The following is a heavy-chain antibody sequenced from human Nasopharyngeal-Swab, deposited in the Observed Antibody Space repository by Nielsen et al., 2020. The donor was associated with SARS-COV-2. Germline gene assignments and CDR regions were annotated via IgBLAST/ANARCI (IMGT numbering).Heavy chain of an antibody. D-gene: IGHD5-12*01. V-gene: IGHV1-46*01. CDR2: INPSGGST. CDR3: ARGAGGYQTYNWFDP. J-gene: IGHJ5*02. CDR1: GYTFTSYY. Sequence: ASVKVSCKASGYTFTSYYMHWVRQAPGQGLEWMGLINPSGGSTSYEQKFQGRVTMTRDTSTSTVYMELSSLRSEDTAVYYCARGAGGYQTYNWFDPWGQGTLVTVSS.